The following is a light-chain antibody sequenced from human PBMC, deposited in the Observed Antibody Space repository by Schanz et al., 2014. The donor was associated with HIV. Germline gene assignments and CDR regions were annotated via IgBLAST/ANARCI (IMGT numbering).Light chain of an antibody. Sequence: QSVLTQPPSASGSPGQSVTISCTGTDRDIDTNNFVSWYQQHPGKAPKLIIHDVSTRPSAVPDRFSGSKSGNTASLTVSGLQAEDEADYYCSSYRSRFTLIFGGGTKLTVL. CDR3: SSYRSRFTLI. CDR2: DVS. CDR1: DRDIDTNNF. J-gene: IGLJ2*01. V-gene: IGLV2-8*01.